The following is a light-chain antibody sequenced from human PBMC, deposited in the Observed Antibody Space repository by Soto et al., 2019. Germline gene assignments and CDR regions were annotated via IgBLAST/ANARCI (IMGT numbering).Light chain of an antibody. CDR2: GAS. Sequence: EIVMTQSPATLSVSPGERATLSCRASENIYTNLAWYQQKPGQAPRLLFYGASNRATGIPDRFSGSGSGTDFTLTITRLEPEDSAVYFCQQYTGPPTTFGQGTRLEIK. CDR3: QQYTGPPTT. CDR1: ENIYTN. V-gene: IGKV3D-15*01. J-gene: IGKJ5*01.